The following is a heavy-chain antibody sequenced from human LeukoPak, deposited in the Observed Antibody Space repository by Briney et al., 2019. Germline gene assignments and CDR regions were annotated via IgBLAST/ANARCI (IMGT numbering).Heavy chain of an antibody. J-gene: IGHJ4*02. CDR2: ITWDGDST. D-gene: IGHD3-10*01. CDR1: GFTFDDYA. CDR3: ARAPPRYGSGSFHFDF. V-gene: IGHV3-43D*03. Sequence: GGSLRLSCAASGFTFDDYAMHWVRQAPGKGLEWVSLITWDGDSTYYADSVKDRFTISRDNAKNSLYLQMHSLRDEDTAVYYCARAPPRYGSGSFHFDFWGQGTLVTVSS.